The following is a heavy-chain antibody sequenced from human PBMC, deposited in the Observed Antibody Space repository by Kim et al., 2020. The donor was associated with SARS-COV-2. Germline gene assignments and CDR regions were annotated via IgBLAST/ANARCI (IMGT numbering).Heavy chain of an antibody. V-gene: IGHV4-30-2*04. J-gene: IGHJ4*02. D-gene: IGHD3-10*01. Sequence: YTPSLKSRVTISLDTSKNQFSLKMSYVTAADTAIYYCARDRRGVSYDFDAWGQGALVTVSP. CDR3: ARDRRGVSYDFDA.